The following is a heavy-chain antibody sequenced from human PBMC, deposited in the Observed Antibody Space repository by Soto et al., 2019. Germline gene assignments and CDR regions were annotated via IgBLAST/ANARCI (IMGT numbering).Heavy chain of an antibody. J-gene: IGHJ6*02. CDR2: ISYDGSNK. V-gene: IGHV3-30*18. CDR3: AKDYGDYLYYYYYGMDV. CDR1: GFTFSSYG. Sequence: PGGSLRLSCAASGFTFSSYGMHWVRQAPGKGLEWVAVISYDGSNKYYADSVKGRFTISRDNSKNTLYLQMNSLRAGDTAVYYCAKDYGDYLYYYYYGMDVWGQGTTVTVSS. D-gene: IGHD4-17*01.